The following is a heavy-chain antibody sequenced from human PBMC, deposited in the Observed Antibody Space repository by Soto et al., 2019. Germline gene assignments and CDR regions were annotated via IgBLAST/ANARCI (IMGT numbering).Heavy chain of an antibody. Sequence: PGGSLRLSCAASGFTFTRYSMNWVRQAPGKGLEWVSSISSTTNYIYYADFAKGRFTISRDMSKNTIYLQMNDLRGEDTAVYYCATGVVASSVFFQYWGQGTLVTVSS. CDR1: GFTFTRYS. V-gene: IGHV3-21*04. CDR3: ATGVVASSVFFQY. D-gene: IGHD6-6*01. J-gene: IGHJ1*01. CDR2: ISSTTNYI.